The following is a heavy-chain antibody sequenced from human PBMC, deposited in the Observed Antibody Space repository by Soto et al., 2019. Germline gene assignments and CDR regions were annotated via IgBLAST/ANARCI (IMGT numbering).Heavy chain of an antibody. CDR3: AKGPEYDILTGCDY. CDR2: LSGGGSTT. CDR1: GFTFSLSA. J-gene: IGHJ4*02. Sequence: EVQLLESGGGFVQPGESLRLSCAASGFTFSLSAMSWVRQAPGRGLDWVSSLSGGGSTTDYADSVKGRITISRDNSKNTVHLQMNSLRAEDTAVYYCAKGPEYDILTGCDYWGQGALVTVSS. D-gene: IGHD3-9*01. V-gene: IGHV3-23*01.